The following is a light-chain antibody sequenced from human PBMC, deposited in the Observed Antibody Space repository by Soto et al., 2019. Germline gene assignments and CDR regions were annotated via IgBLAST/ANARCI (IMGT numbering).Light chain of an antibody. CDR1: SSDVGGYNY. CDR2: EVS. J-gene: IGLJ3*02. CDR3: SSYTSGSTWV. V-gene: IGLV2-14*01. Sequence: ALTQPASVSGSPGQSITISCTGTSSDVGGYNYVSWYQQHPGKAPKLMIYEVSNRPSGVSNRFSGSKSGNTASLTISGLQTEDEADYYCSSYTSGSTWVFGGGTKLTVL.